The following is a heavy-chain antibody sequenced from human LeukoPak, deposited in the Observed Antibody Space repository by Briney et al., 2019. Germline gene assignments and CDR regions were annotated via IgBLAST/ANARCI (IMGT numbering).Heavy chain of an antibody. V-gene: IGHV3-30-3*01. D-gene: IGHD2-2*03. CDR3: ARDGFCSSTTCYVPDYYNMDV. CDR2: ISYDGSNK. CDR1: GFTFSSYA. J-gene: IGHJ6*02. Sequence: PGRSLRLSCAASGFTFSSYAMHWVRQAPGKGLEWVAVISYDGSNKYYADSVKGRFTISRDNSKNTLYLQMNSLRAEDTAVYYCARDGFCSSTTCYVPDYYNMDVWGQGTTVTVSS.